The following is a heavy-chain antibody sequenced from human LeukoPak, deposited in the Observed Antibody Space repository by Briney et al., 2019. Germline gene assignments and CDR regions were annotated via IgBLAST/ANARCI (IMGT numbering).Heavy chain of an antibody. V-gene: IGHV3-66*01. D-gene: IGHD4-17*01. Sequence: PGGSLRLSCAASGFTVSSSYMSWVRQAPGKGLEWVSVIYSGGNTYYADFVKGRFSISRDNSKNSLFLQMNSLRADDTALYYCVYGDFVRTVNYFDYWGQGTLVTVSS. CDR2: IYSGGNT. CDR3: VYGDFVRTVNYFDY. CDR1: GFTVSSSY. J-gene: IGHJ4*02.